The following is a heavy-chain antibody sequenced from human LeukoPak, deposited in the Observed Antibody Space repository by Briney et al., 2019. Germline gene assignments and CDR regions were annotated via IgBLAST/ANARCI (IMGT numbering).Heavy chain of an antibody. Sequence: PGGSLRLSCAASGFTVSSNYMSWVRQAPGKGLEWVSVIYSGGSTYYADSVKSRFTISRDNSKNTLYLQMNSLRAEDTAVYYCAREGDGYNNFDYWGQGTLVTVSS. D-gene: IGHD5-24*01. CDR1: GFTVSSNY. J-gene: IGHJ4*02. CDR3: AREGDGYNNFDY. V-gene: IGHV3-53*01. CDR2: IYSGGST.